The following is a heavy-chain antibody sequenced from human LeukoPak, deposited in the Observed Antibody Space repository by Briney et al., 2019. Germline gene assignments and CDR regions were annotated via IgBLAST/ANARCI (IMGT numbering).Heavy chain of an antibody. D-gene: IGHD3-10*01. CDR1: GYSFTSYW. CDR3: ARQSGSGSADYYYYGMDV. Sequence: GESLKISCKGSGYSFTSYWIGWVRQMPGKGLEWMGIIYPGDSDTRYSPSFQGQVTISADKSISTAYLQWSSLKASGTAMYYCARQSGSGSADYYYYGMDVWGQGTTVTVSS. J-gene: IGHJ6*02. V-gene: IGHV5-51*01. CDR2: IYPGDSDT.